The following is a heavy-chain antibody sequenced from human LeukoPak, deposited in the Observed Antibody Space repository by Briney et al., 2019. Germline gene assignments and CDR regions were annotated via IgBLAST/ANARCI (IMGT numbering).Heavy chain of an antibody. V-gene: IGHV1-8*01. J-gene: IGHJ4*02. CDR1: GYTFTGYD. Sequence: GASVKVSCKASGYTFTGYDINWVRQAIGQGLEWMGWMNPNSGNTGYAQKFQGRVTMTRNTSISTAYMELSSLRSEDTAVYYCARRRGATPIRYFDWFLRTTPLDYWGQGTLVTVSP. D-gene: IGHD3-9*01. CDR2: MNPNSGNT. CDR3: ARRRGATPIRYFDWFLRTTPLDY.